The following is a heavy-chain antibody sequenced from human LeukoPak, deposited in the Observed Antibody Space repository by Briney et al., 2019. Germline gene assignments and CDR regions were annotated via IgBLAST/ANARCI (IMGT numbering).Heavy chain of an antibody. Sequence: GSLRLSCAASGFTFSSYGMHRVRQAPGKGLEWVAVIWYDGSNKYYADSVKGRFTISRDNSKNTLYLQMNSLRAEDTAVYYCAKGLGVAVAGTHYFDYWGQGTLVTVSS. CDR3: AKGLGVAVAGTHYFDY. J-gene: IGHJ4*02. D-gene: IGHD6-19*01. V-gene: IGHV3-33*06. CDR1: GFTFSSYG. CDR2: IWYDGSNK.